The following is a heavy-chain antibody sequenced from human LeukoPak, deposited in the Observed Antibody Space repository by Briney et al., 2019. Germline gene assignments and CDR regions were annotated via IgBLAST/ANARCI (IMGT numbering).Heavy chain of an antibody. J-gene: IGHJ4*02. CDR2: IYYSGST. D-gene: IGHD6-19*01. V-gene: IGHV4-39*01. CDR3: ARSSVAGPDFDY. CDR1: GGSISSSSYY. Sequence: SETLSLTCTVSGGSISSSSYYWGWIRQPPGKGLEWIESIYYSGSTYYNPSLKSRVTISVDTSKNQFSLKLSSVTAADTAVYYCARSSVAGPDFDYWGQGTLVTVSS.